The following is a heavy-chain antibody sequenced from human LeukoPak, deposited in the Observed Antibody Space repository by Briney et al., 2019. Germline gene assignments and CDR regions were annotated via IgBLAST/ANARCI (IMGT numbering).Heavy chain of an antibody. CDR3: ARARLLWFGEFEGY. Sequence: PSQTLSLTCTVSGGSISSGDYYWSWIRQPPGKGLEWIGYIYYSGSTYYNPSLKSRVTISVDTSKNQFSLKLSSVTAADTAVYYCARARLLWFGEFEGYWGQGNLVTVSS. V-gene: IGHV4-30-4*08. J-gene: IGHJ4*02. D-gene: IGHD3-10*01. CDR1: GGSISSGDYY. CDR2: IYYSGST.